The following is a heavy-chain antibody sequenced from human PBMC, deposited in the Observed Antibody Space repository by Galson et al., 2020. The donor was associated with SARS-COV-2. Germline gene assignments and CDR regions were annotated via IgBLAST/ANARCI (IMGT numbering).Heavy chain of an antibody. D-gene: IGHD3-10*01. CDR1: GASITSHY. CDR2: IYYSGSA. V-gene: IGHV4-59*11. CDR3: ATHPGYGSDLDY. Sequence: SETLSLTCTVSGASITSHYWSWFRQPPGKGLEWIGYIYYSGSANYNPSLKSRVTMSVDTSKNQFSLKLSSVTAADTAMYYCATHPGYGSDLDYGGQGTLVTVSS. J-gene: IGHJ4*02.